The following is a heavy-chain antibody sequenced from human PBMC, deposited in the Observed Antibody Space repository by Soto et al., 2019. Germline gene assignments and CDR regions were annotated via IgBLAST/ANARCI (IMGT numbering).Heavy chain of an antibody. CDR1: GGTSSSYA. CDR2: IIPILDTT. V-gene: IGHV1-69*01. Sequence: QVQVVQSGAEVKKPGSSVRVSCKASGGTSSSYAITWMRQAPGQGLEWMGGIIPILDTTDYAQKFQGRVTSTADESTRTVYMELSSLTSEDTAVYYCASGGTTVNRRFDFWGQGTLVTVSS. D-gene: IGHD4-4*01. J-gene: IGHJ4*02. CDR3: ASGGTTVNRRFDF.